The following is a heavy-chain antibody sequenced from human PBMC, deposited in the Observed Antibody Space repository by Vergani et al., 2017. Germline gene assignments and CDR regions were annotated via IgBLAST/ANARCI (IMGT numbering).Heavy chain of an antibody. CDR1: GFTFDDYA. V-gene: IGHV3-9*01. CDR2: ISWNSGSI. J-gene: IGHJ3*02. CDR3: AKETFAAFDI. Sequence: EVQLLESGGGLVQPGGSLRLSCAASGFTFDDYAMYWVRQAPGKGLEWVSGISWNSGSIGYADSVKGRFTISRDNAKNSLYLQMNSLRAEDTALYYCAKETFAAFDIWGQGTMVTVSS. D-gene: IGHD3-10*01.